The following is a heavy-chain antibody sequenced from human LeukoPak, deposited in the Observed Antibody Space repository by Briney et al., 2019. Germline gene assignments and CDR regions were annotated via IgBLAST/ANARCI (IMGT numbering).Heavy chain of an antibody. CDR3: ARRGRRSGWYWFDP. Sequence: GASVKVSCKASGYTFTSYDINWVRQATGQGLEWMGWMNPNSGNTGYAQKFQGRVTMTRNTSISTAYMELSSLRSEDTAVYYCARRGRRSGWYWFDPWGQGTLVTVSS. CDR2: MNPNSGNT. CDR1: GYTFTSYD. J-gene: IGHJ5*02. V-gene: IGHV1-8*01. D-gene: IGHD6-19*01.